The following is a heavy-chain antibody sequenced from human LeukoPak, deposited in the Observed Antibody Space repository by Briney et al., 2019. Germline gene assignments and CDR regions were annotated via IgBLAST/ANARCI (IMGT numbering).Heavy chain of an antibody. CDR1: GFALSSHW. Sequence: GGSLRLSCAASGFALSSHWMTWVRQVPGRGPEWVANVNRDGSETYYLDSVKGRFSISRDNSKNTLYLQMNSLRTEDTAVYYCAKDPYSRAFEYFQHWGQGTLVTVSS. V-gene: IGHV3-7*01. D-gene: IGHD1-26*01. J-gene: IGHJ1*01. CDR3: AKDPYSRAFEYFQH. CDR2: VNRDGSET.